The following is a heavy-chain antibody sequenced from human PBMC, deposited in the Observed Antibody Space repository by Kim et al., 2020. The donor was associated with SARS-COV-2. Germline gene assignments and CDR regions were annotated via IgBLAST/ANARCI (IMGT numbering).Heavy chain of an antibody. Sequence: ASVKVSCKASGYTFTSYGISWVRQAPGQGLEWMGWISAYNGNTNYAQKLQGRVTMTTDTSTSTAYMELRSLRSDDTAVYYCARVGYYDFWSGYYDRGGYYYYGMDVWGQGTTVTVSS. CDR1: GYTFTSYG. J-gene: IGHJ6*02. D-gene: IGHD3-3*01. CDR3: ARVGYYDFWSGYYDRGGYYYYGMDV. V-gene: IGHV1-18*01. CDR2: ISAYNGNT.